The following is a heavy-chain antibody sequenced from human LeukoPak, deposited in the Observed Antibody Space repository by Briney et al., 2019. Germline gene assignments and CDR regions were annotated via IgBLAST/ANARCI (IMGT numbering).Heavy chain of an antibody. V-gene: IGHV3-48*04. CDR3: ARDRGGSYSAIDY. D-gene: IGHD2-15*01. Sequence: GGSLRLSCAASRFTFSSYSLNWVRQAPGKGLEWVSFISSSSITIYYADSVKGRFTISRDNAEKSLYLQMNSLGAEDTAVYYCARDRGGSYSAIDYWGQGTLVTVSS. CDR2: ISSSSITI. J-gene: IGHJ4*02. CDR1: RFTFSSYS.